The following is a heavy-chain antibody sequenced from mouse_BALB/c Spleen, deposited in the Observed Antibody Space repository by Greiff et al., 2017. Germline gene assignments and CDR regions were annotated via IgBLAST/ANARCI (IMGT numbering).Heavy chain of an antibody. CDR3: VRDRDYYGSSYYYAMDY. V-gene: IGHV2-9-2*01. J-gene: IGHJ4*01. Sequence: VKLMESGPGLVAPSQSLSITCTVSGFSLTSYDISWIRQPPGKGLEWLGVIWTGGGTNYNSAFMSRLSISKDNSKSQVFLKMNSLQTDDTAIYYCVRDRDYYGSSYYYAMDYWGQGTSVTVSS. CDR2: IWTGGGT. CDR1: GFSLTSYD. D-gene: IGHD1-1*01.